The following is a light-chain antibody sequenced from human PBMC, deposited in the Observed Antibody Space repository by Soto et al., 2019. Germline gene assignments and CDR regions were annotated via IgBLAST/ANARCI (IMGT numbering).Light chain of an antibody. J-gene: IGKJ1*01. V-gene: IGKV3-20*01. CDR1: QSVSSTY. CDR2: AAS. Sequence: EIVLTQSPGTLSLSPGERATLSCRPSQSVSSTYLDWYQQKPGQAPRILIYAASSRATDIPDRFSGGASATDFTLTISRLETEDFAVYYGRHYSNSQWTFGQGTKVEIK. CDR3: RHYSNSQWT.